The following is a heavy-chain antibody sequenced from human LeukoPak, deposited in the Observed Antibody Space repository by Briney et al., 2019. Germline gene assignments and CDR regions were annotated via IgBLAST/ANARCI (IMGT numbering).Heavy chain of an antibody. J-gene: IGHJ4*02. CDR2: IIPIFGIA. D-gene: IGHD2-15*01. V-gene: IGHV1-69*04. CDR3: ASSPQYCSGGSCYQAGDY. Sequence: ASVKVSCKASGGTFSSYAISWVRQAPGQGLEWMGRIIPIFGIANYAQKFQGRVTITADKSTSTAYMELSSLRSEDTAAYYCASSPQYCSGGSCYQAGDYWGQGTLVTVSS. CDR1: GGTFSSYA.